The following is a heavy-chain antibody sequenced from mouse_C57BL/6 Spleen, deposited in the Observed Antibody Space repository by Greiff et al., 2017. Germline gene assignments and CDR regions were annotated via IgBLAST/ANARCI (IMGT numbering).Heavy chain of an antibody. V-gene: IGHV3-6*01. Sequence: ESGPGLVKPSQSLSLTCSVTGYSITSGYYWNWIRQFPGNKLEWMGYISYDGSNNYNPSLKNRISITRDTSKNQFFLKLNSVTTEDTATYYCARGDDSPYYFDYWGQGTTLTVSS. J-gene: IGHJ2*01. D-gene: IGHD2-4*01. CDR3: ARGDDSPYYFDY. CDR1: GYSITSGYY. CDR2: ISYDGSN.